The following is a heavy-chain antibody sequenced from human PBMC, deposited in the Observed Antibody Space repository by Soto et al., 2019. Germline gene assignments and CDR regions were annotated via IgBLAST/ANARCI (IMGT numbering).Heavy chain of an antibody. CDR2: IYYSGST. CDR3: ARDVYYDSSGYYYVDAFDI. J-gene: IGHJ3*02. CDR1: GGSVSSGSYY. V-gene: IGHV4-61*01. Sequence: SETLSLTCTVSGGSVSSGSYYWSWIRQPPGKGLEWIGYIYYSGSTNYNPSLKSRVTISVDTSKNQFSLKLSSVTAADTAVYYCARDVYYDSSGYYYVDAFDIWGQGTMVTVSS. D-gene: IGHD3-22*01.